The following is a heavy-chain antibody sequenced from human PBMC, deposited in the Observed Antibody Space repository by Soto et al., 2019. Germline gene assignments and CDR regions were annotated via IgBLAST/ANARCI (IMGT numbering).Heavy chain of an antibody. CDR1: GYPFTHYC. V-gene: IGHV1-18*01. J-gene: IGHJ2*01. CDR3: AKVPGYSIGDL. D-gene: IGHD2-21*01. CDR2: ISPFNGNT. Sequence: ASVKVSCKSSGYPFTHYCITWVRQAPGQGLEWMGWISPFNGNTNYGQTLQGRVTLTTDTSTSTVYMELRSLRSDDTAVYYCAKVPGYSIGDLWGRGTLVTVSS.